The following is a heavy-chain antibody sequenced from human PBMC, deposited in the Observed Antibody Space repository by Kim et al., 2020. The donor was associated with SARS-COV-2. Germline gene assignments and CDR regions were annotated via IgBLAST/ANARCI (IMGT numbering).Heavy chain of an antibody. D-gene: IGHD2-21*01. CDR1: GGSFSGYY. CDR3: AREGPYRGWFDP. V-gene: IGHV4-34*01. J-gene: IGHJ5*02. CDR2: INHSGST. Sequence: SETLSLTCAVYGGSFSGYYWSWIRQPPGKGLEWIGEINHSGSTNYNPSLKSRVTISVDTSKNQFSLKLSSVTAADTAVYYCAREGPYRGWFDPWGQGTLVTVSS.